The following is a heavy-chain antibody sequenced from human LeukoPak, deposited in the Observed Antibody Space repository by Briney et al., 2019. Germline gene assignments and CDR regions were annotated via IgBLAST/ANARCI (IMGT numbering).Heavy chain of an antibody. Sequence: GGSLRLSCAASGFTFSSYWMHWVREAPGKGLVWVSRINSDGSSTSYADSVKGRFTISRDNAKNTLSLQMNRLRADDTAMYYCARGYSGTYRIDYWGQGTLVTVSS. J-gene: IGHJ4*02. CDR1: GFTFSSYW. CDR3: ARGYSGTYRIDY. V-gene: IGHV3-74*01. CDR2: INSDGSST. D-gene: IGHD1-26*01.